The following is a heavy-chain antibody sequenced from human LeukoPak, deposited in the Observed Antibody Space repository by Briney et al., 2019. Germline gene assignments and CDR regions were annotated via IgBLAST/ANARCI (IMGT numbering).Heavy chain of an antibody. Sequence: GGSLRLSCAASGFTFSSYSMNWVRQAPGKGLEWVSYISSSSSTIYYADSVKGRFTISRDNAKNSLYLQMNSLRAEDTAVYYCARERYSSGWRVDAFDIWGQGTMVTVSS. CDR3: ARERYSSGWRVDAFDI. V-gene: IGHV3-48*04. J-gene: IGHJ3*02. CDR1: GFTFSSYS. CDR2: ISSSSSTI. D-gene: IGHD6-19*01.